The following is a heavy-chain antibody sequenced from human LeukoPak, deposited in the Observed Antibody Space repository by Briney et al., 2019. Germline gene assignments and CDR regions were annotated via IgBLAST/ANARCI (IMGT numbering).Heavy chain of an antibody. CDR3: ASLDTAMVNGDY. CDR2: IKQDGSEK. CDR1: GMTFSSYW. J-gene: IGHJ4*02. Sequence: GGSLRLSCAASGMTFSSYWMSWVRQAPGKGLEWVANIKQDGSEKNYVDSVKGRFTISRDNAKYSLYLQMNSLRAEDTAMYYCASLDTAMVNGDYWGQGTLVTVSS. D-gene: IGHD5-18*01. V-gene: IGHV3-7*01.